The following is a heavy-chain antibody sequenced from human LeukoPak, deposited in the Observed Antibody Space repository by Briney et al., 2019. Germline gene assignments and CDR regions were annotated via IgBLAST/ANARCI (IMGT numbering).Heavy chain of an antibody. CDR2: IIPIFGSA. CDR3: ASYPHYGDYYRLDY. V-gene: IGHV1-69*05. D-gene: IGHD4-17*01. CDR1: GGTFSSYA. Sequence: SVKVSCKASGGTFSSYAISWVRQAPGQGLEWMGRIIPIFGSANYAQKFQGRVTITTDESTSTAYMELSSLRSEDTAVYYCASYPHYGDYYRLDYWGQGTLVTVSS. J-gene: IGHJ4*02.